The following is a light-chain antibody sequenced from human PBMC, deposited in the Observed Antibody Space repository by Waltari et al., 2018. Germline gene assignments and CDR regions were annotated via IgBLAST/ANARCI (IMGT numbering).Light chain of an antibody. V-gene: IGLV2-23*02. CDR1: STDVGDYNY. J-gene: IGLJ3*02. CDR3: CSYAGRSTWV. CDR2: EVT. Sequence: QSALTQPASGSGSPGQSITISCTGASTDVGDYNYVSWYQQIPGKAPKVIIYEVTKRPAGVSNRFAGSQSGNAASLSISGLQAEDEAHYYCCSYAGRSTWVFGGGTKVTVL.